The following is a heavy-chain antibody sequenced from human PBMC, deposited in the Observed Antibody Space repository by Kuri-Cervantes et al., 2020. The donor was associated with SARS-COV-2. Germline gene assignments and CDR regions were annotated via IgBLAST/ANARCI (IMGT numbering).Heavy chain of an antibody. J-gene: IGHJ4*02. V-gene: IGHV3-21*01. CDR2: ISSSSSYI. D-gene: IGHD2-2*01. CDR3: ARAPPAAAIFFDY. Sequence: ESLKISCAASGFTFSSYSMNWVRQAPGKGLEWVSSISSSSSYIYYADSVKGRFTISRDNAKNSLYLRMNSLRAEDTAVYYCARAPPAAAIFFDYWGQGTLVTVSS. CDR1: GFTFSSYS.